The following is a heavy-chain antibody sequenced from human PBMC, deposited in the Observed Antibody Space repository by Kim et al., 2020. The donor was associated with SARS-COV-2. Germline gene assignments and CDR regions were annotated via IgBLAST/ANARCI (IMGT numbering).Heavy chain of an antibody. CDR2: INAGNGNT. Sequence: ASVKVSCKASGYTFTSYAMHWVRQAPGQRLEWMGWINAGNGNTKYSQKFQGRVTITRDTSASTAYMELSSLRSEDTAVYYCARDQGSSWPKYYYGMDVWGQGTTVTVSS. V-gene: IGHV1-3*01. D-gene: IGHD6-13*01. J-gene: IGHJ6*02. CDR3: ARDQGSSWPKYYYGMDV. CDR1: GYTFTSYA.